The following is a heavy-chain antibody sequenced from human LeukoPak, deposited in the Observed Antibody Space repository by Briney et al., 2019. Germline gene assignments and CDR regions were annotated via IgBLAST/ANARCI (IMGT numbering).Heavy chain of an antibody. CDR3: ARGPWIVVVPAAPFDY. J-gene: IGHJ4*02. Sequence: GASLQISCKGSGSSFTSYWIGWVRPLPGKGLEWMGIIYPGDSDTRYSPSFQGQVTISADKSISTAYLQWSSLKASDTAMYYCARGPWIVVVPAAPFDYWGQGTLVTVSS. CDR2: IYPGDSDT. CDR1: GSSFTSYW. D-gene: IGHD2-2*01. V-gene: IGHV5-51*01.